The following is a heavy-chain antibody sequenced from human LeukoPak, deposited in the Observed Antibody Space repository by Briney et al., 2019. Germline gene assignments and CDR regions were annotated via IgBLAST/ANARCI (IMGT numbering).Heavy chain of an antibody. J-gene: IGHJ5*02. CDR3: ARDSGSDYDFWSGYFWFDP. CDR1: GFTVSSNY. Sequence: GSLRLSCAASGFTVSSNYMSWVRQAPGKGLEWVSVIYSGGSTYYADSVKGRFTISRDNSKNTLYLQMNSLRAEDTAVYYCARDSGSDYDFWSGYFWFDPWGQGTLVTVSS. D-gene: IGHD3-3*01. CDR2: IYSGGST. V-gene: IGHV3-53*01.